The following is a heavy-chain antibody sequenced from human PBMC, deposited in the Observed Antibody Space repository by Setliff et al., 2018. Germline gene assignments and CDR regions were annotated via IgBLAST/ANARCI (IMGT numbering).Heavy chain of an antibody. CDR1: GFSFNKYW. CDR3: ARDGVSYGMDV. V-gene: IGHV3-11*04. J-gene: IGHJ6*02. CDR2: ISGSGITI. Sequence: GGSLRLSCTVYGFSFNKYWMYWVRQAPGKGLEWISKISGSGITIYYADSVRGRFTISRDNAKNSLYLQMNSLRAEDTAVYYCARDGVSYGMDVWGQGTTVTVSS.